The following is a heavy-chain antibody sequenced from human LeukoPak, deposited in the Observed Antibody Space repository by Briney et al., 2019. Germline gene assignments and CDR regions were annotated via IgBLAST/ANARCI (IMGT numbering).Heavy chain of an antibody. V-gene: IGHV1-46*01. Sequence: ASVKVSCKASGYTFTSYYMHWVRQAPGQGLEWMGIINPSGGSTSYAQKFQGRVTMTRDMSTSTVYMELSSLRSEDTAVYYCARVVGPSITMIEGASDIWGQGTMVTVSS. CDR2: INPSGGST. J-gene: IGHJ3*02. CDR1: GYTFTSYY. CDR3: ARVVGPSITMIEGASDI. D-gene: IGHD3-22*01.